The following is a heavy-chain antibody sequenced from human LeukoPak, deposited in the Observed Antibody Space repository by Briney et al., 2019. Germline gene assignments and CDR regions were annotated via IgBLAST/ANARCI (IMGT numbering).Heavy chain of an antibody. V-gene: IGHV1-18*01. Sequence: ASVKVSCKASGYTFTSYGISWVRQAPGQGLEWMGWISAYNGNTNYAQKLQGRVTITADESTSTAYMELSSLRSEDTAVYYCARDLRGYGDIRIGWFDPWGQGTLVTVSS. D-gene: IGHD4-17*01. CDR3: ARDLRGYGDIRIGWFDP. J-gene: IGHJ5*02. CDR1: GYTFTSYG. CDR2: ISAYNGNT.